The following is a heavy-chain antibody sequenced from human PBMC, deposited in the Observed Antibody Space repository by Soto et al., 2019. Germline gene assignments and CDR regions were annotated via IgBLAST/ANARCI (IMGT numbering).Heavy chain of an antibody. CDR2: INHSGST. CDR3: AKDQGSSWYLYYFDY. D-gene: IGHD6-13*01. J-gene: IGHJ4*02. Sequence: PSETLSLTCAIYGGSFSGYYWSWLRQPPGKGLEWIGEINHSGSTNYNPSLKSRVTISADTSKNRFSLKLSSVTAADTAVYYCAKDQGSSWYLYYFDYWGQGTLVTVSS. CDR1: GGSFSGYY. V-gene: IGHV4-34*01.